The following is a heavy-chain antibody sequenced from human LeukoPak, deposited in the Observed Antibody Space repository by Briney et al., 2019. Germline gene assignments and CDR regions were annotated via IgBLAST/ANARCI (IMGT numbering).Heavy chain of an antibody. CDR3: ARDQLWFGEFPFDY. Sequence: PGGSLRLSCAASGFTFDDYGMSWVRQAPGKGLEWVSGINWNGGSTGYADSVKGRFTISRDNAKNSLYLQMNSLRAEDTAVYYCARDQLWFGEFPFDYWGQGTLVTVSS. D-gene: IGHD3-10*01. CDR1: GFTFDDYG. CDR2: INWNGGST. V-gene: IGHV3-20*04. J-gene: IGHJ4*02.